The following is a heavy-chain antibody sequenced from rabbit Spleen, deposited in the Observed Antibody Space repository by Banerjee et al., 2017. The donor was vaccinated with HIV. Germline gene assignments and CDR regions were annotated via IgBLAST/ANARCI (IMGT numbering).Heavy chain of an antibody. Sequence: QEQLEESGGDLVKPGASLTLTCTASGFSFSSSYWICWVRQAPGKGLEWIACIYAGSSDITYYASWAKGRFTISKTSSTTVTLQMTSLTAADTATYFCARATIAGAYTYSKDLWGQGTLVTVS. V-gene: IGHV1S45*01. CDR3: ARATIAGAYTYSKDL. CDR2: IYAGSSDIT. CDR1: GFSFSSSYW. D-gene: IGHD7-1*01. J-gene: IGHJ3*01.